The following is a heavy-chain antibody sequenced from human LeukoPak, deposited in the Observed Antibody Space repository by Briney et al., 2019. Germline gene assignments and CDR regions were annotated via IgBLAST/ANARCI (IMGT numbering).Heavy chain of an antibody. D-gene: IGHD6-19*01. CDR2: IYYRGST. J-gene: IGHJ4*02. CDR3: ARRVSSGWYDY. CDR1: GGSISNYY. V-gene: IGHV4-59*08. Sequence: SETLSLTCTVSGGSISNYYWSWIRQPPGKGLEWIGYIYYRGSTNYNPFLKSRVTISVDTSKNQLSLKLSSVTAADTAVYFCARRVSSGWYDYWGQGTLVTVSS.